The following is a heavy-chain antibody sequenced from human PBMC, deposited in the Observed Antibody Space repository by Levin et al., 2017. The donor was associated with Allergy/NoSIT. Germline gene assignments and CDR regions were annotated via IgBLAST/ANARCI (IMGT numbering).Heavy chain of an antibody. CDR2: IKSDGSST. Sequence: QAGESLKISCAASGFTFSSYWMHWVRQAPGKGLVWVSRIKSDGSSTKYADSVKGRFTISRDNAKNTLYVQMDSLRAEDTAVYYCARGVTAQSGSSLGHWGQGTLVTVSS. V-gene: IGHV3-74*03. J-gene: IGHJ4*02. CDR1: GFTFSSYW. D-gene: IGHD6-13*01. CDR3: ARGVTAQSGSSLGH.